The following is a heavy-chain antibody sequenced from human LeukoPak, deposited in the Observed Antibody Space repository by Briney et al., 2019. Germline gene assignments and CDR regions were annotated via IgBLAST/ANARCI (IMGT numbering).Heavy chain of an antibody. CDR1: GFTFSSYG. CDR3: AKEVVGATPGALNY. D-gene: IGHD1-26*01. V-gene: IGHV3-30*18. J-gene: IGHJ4*02. CDR2: ISYDGSNK. Sequence: SGGSLRLSCAASGFTFSSYGMHWVRQAPGKGLEWVAVISYDGSNKYYADSVKGRFTISRDNSKNTLYLQMNSLRAEDTAVYYCAKEVVGATPGALNYWGQGTLVTVS.